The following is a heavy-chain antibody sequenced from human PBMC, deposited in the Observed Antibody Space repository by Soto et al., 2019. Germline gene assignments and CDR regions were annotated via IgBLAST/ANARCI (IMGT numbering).Heavy chain of an antibody. V-gene: IGHV4-31*03. D-gene: IGHD3-22*01. CDR3: ARGFYDSGDFDY. Sequence: QVQLQESGPGLVKPSQTLSLTCTVSGASISSGGYYWSWIRQHPGKGLEWIGYIYYSGSTYYNPSLKSRVNISVDTSENQFSLKLTSVAAADTAVYYCARGFYDSGDFDYWGQGTLVTVSS. CDR1: GASISSGGYY. CDR2: IYYSGST. J-gene: IGHJ4*02.